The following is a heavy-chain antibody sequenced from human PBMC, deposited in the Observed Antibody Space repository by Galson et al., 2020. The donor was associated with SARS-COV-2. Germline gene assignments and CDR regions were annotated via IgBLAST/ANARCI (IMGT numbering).Heavy chain of an antibody. Sequence: ASVKVSCAASGFTFSSYAMSWVRQAPGKGLEWVSAISGSGGSTYYADSVKGRFTISRDNSKNTLYLQINDLRSEDTAVYYCARDCDGTCWFDYWGQGTLVTVSS. CDR2: ISGSGGST. CDR3: ARDCDGTCWFDY. J-gene: IGHJ4*02. CDR1: GFTFSSYA. V-gene: IGHV3-23*01. D-gene: IGHD2-15*01.